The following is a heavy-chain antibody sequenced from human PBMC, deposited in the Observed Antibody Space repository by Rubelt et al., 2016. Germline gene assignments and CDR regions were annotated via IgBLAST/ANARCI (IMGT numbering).Heavy chain of an antibody. CDR3: ARALGSDSSSFGAFDI. J-gene: IGHJ3*02. V-gene: IGHV3-7*03. Sequence: EVQLVESGGGLVQPGGSLRLSCAASGFTFSSYWMSWVRQAPGKGLEWVANIKQDGSEEYYVDSVKGRLISSRDNAKNSLYLKMNSLRAEDTAVYYCARALGSDSSSFGAFDIWGQGTMVTVSS. CDR2: IKQDGSEE. D-gene: IGHD6-13*01. CDR1: GFTFSSYW.